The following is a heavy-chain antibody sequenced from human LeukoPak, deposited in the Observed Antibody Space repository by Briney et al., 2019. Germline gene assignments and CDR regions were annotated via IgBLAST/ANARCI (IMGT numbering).Heavy chain of an antibody. CDR2: IYYSGST. J-gene: IGHJ4*02. D-gene: IGHD3-9*01. Sequence: SETLSLTCTVSGGSISSSSYYWGWIRQPPGKGLEWIGSIYYSGSTYYNPSLKSRVTISVDTSKNQFSLKLSSVTAADTAVYYCARQPLVVRLYYDILTGYFRSWGQGTLVTVSS. V-gene: IGHV4-39*01. CDR1: GGSISSSSYY. CDR3: ARQPLVVRLYYDILTGYFRS.